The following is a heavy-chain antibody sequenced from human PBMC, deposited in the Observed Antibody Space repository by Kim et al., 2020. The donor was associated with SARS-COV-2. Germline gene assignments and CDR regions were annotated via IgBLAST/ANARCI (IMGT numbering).Heavy chain of an antibody. D-gene: IGHD3-22*01. CDR1: GFTFSSYA. J-gene: IGHJ5*02. Sequence: GGSLRLSCAASGFTFSSYAMSWVRQAPGKGLEWVSAISGSGGSTYYADSVKGRFTISRDNSKNTLYLQMNSLRAEDTAVYYCAKAKPDYYDSSGHNWFDPWGQGTLVTVSS. CDR3: AKAKPDYYDSSGHNWFDP. V-gene: IGHV3-23*01. CDR2: ISGSGGST.